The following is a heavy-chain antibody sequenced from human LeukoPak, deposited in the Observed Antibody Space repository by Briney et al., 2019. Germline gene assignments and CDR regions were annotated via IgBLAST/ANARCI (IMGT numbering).Heavy chain of an antibody. J-gene: IGHJ1*01. CDR1: GFSISRYW. V-gene: IGHV3-7*01. CDR2: IQYDGNVK. Sequence: GGSLRLSCAASGFSISRYWMTWVRQAPGKGLEGVGNIQYDGNVKHYVDSVRGRFTISRDNAKNSVYLQMSSLRAEDSAVYFCGNQCSGGTCPEHWGQGTQVTVSS. CDR3: GNQCSGGTCPEH. D-gene: IGHD2-15*01.